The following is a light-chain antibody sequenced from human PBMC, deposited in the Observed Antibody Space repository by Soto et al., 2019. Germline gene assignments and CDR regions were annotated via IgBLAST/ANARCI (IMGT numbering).Light chain of an antibody. CDR2: AAS. J-gene: IGKJ1*01. Sequence: DIQMTQSPSSVSASVGDKVTITCRASQSISSWLAWYQQKPGKAPKLLIYAASSLQSGVPSRFSGSGFGTDFTLTISSLLPEDFATYYCHQANTFPPTLGQGTKVELK. CDR1: QSISSW. V-gene: IGKV1-12*01. CDR3: HQANTFPPT.